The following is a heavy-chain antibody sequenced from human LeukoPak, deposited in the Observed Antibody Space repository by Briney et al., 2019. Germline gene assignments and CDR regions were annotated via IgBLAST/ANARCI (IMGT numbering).Heavy chain of an antibody. CDR3: ATSTLILRLIFDY. Sequence: GGSLRLSCAASGFPFNNFAMSRVRQAPGKGLEWVSAINRDSGSTYYADSVKGRFIISRDNSKNTLYLQMNSLRAEDTAVYYCATSTLILRLIFDYWGQGTLVTVSS. CDR1: GFPFNNFA. V-gene: IGHV3-23*01. CDR2: INRDSGST. J-gene: IGHJ4*02. D-gene: IGHD4-17*01.